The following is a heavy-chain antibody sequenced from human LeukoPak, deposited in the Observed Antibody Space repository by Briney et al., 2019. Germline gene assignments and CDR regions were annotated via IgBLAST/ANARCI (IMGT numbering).Heavy chain of an antibody. J-gene: IGHJ6*03. V-gene: IGHV4-34*01. CDR3: TRGSFGYRSSSVWYYHYFMDV. CDR1: GESFSPYS. Sequence: SSETLSLTCAVSGESFSPYSWSWVRQPPGKGPEWIGEIFNGGSTNYSPSLKSRVSISQDTSKNQISLSLRSVTAADTAVYYCTRGSFGYRSSSVWYYHYFMDVWGEGTMVIVSS. CDR2: IFNGGST. D-gene: IGHD6-6*01.